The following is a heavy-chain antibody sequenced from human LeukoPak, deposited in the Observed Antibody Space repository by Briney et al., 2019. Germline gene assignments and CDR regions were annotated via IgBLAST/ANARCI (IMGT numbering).Heavy chain of an antibody. Sequence: QASETLSLTCTVSGGSISSSSYYWGWIRQPPGKGLEWIGSIYYSGSTYYNPSLKSRVTISVDTSKNQFSLKLSSVTAADTAVYYCARQTSYNFLDAFDIWGQGTMVTVSS. V-gene: IGHV4-39*01. J-gene: IGHJ3*02. D-gene: IGHD5-24*01. CDR3: ARQTSYNFLDAFDI. CDR1: GGSISSSSYY. CDR2: IYYSGST.